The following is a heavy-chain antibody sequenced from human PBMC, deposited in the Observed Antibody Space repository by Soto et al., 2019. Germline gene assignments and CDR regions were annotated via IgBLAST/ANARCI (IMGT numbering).Heavy chain of an antibody. J-gene: IGHJ4*02. CDR3: AKVFTPEQGNYFDY. CDR2: ISVSVDST. V-gene: IGHV3-23*01. Sequence: GGSLRLSCAASGFTFNIYAINWVRQAPGKGLEWVSAISVSVDSTHYADSVKGRFTISRDNYKNTVYLEMNSLRAEDTAVYYCAKVFTPEQGNYFDYWGQGTLVTVSS. D-gene: IGHD1-26*01. CDR1: GFTFNIYA.